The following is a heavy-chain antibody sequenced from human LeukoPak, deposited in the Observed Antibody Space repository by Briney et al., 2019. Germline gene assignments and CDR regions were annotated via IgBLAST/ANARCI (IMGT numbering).Heavy chain of an antibody. CDR2: ISFDGNNK. Sequence: PGRSLRLSCASSGFTFSYYALHWVRQAPGKGLEWVALISFDGNNKYYADSVKARFTISRDTSKNILYLQMNTLRGEDTAVYYCARETPGQGFDYWGQGTLVTVSS. CDR1: GFTFSYYA. V-gene: IGHV3-30*04. J-gene: IGHJ4*02. CDR3: ARETPGQGFDY.